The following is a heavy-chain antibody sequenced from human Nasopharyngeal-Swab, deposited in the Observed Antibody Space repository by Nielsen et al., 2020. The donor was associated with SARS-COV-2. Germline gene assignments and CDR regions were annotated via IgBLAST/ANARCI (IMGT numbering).Heavy chain of an antibody. CDR3: ARDTRFRCSSTSCYFYYYGMDV. V-gene: IGHV3-33*01. CDR1: GFTFSSYG. J-gene: IGHJ6*02. CDR2: IWYDGSNK. D-gene: IGHD2-2*01. Sequence: GGSLRLSCAASGFTFSSYGMHWVRQAPGKGLEWVAVIWYDGSNKYYADSVKGRFTISRDNSKNTLYLQMNSLRAEDTAVYYCARDTRFRCSSTSCYFYYYGMDVWGQGTTVTVSS.